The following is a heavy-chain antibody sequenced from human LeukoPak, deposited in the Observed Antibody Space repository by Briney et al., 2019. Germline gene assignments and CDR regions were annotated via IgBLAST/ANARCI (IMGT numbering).Heavy chain of an antibody. CDR3: VKDSSSGSYFDY. CDR2: ICSAGST. Sequence: GGSLRLSCAASGFTVSSTCMSWVRQAPGKGLEWVSVICSAGSTYYAGSVKGRFTISRDNSRNTLHLQMSSLRVEDTAVYYCVKDSSSGSYFDYWGQGTLVTVSS. J-gene: IGHJ4*02. D-gene: IGHD3-10*01. CDR1: GFTVSSTC. V-gene: IGHV3-66*01.